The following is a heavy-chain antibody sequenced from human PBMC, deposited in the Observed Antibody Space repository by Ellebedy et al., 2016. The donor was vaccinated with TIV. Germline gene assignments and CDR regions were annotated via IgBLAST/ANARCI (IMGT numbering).Heavy chain of an antibody. D-gene: IGHD5-24*01. J-gene: IGHJ4*02. Sequence: SVKVSCKASGGTFSSYAIIWVRQAPEQGLEWMGGIIPVFGKPHYAQKFQGRVPILPDESTSTSYMELSSLTSEDTAVYYCGSGRREVSNYPIDYWGQGTLVTVSS. CDR1: GGTFSSYA. CDR2: IIPVFGKP. CDR3: GSGRREVSNYPIDY. V-gene: IGHV1-69*13.